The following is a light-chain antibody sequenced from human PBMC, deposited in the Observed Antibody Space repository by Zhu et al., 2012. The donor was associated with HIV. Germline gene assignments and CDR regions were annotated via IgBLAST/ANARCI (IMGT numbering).Light chain of an antibody. CDR2: GAS. CDR3: QQYVSSPLT. Sequence: EIVLTQSPGTLSLSPGERATLSCRASQSVTSNYLAWYQQKPGRAPRLLIYGASSRATGIPDRFSGSGSGTDFTLTISRLEPEDFAVYYCQQYVSSPLTFGGGTKVEIK. V-gene: IGKV3-20*01. CDR1: QSVTSNY. J-gene: IGKJ4*01.